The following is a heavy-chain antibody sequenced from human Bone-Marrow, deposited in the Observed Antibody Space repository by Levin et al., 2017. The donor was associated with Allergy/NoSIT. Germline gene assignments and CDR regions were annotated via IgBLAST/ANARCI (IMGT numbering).Heavy chain of an antibody. J-gene: IGHJ4*02. V-gene: IGHV3-23*01. Sequence: TGGSLRLSCAASGFTFSNYAMSWVRQAPGRGLEWVSGISTSGDVKSYAGSARGRFTISRDNSKNTLSLQMDSLRAEDTAVYYCAKYYIPDESSGPGHWGQGTLVTVSS. CDR1: GFTFSNYA. CDR2: ISTSGDVK. CDR3: AKYYIPDESSGPGH. D-gene: IGHD3-22*01.